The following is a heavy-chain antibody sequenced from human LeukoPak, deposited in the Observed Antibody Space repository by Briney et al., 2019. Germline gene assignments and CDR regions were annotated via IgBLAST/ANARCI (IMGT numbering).Heavy chain of an antibody. Sequence: PSETLSLTCTVSGVSLSSSNSYWGWIRQPPGKGLEWIGSIYYTGNTYYNASLKSRVTISIDTSKNQISLRLTSVTATDTAMYYCARQTGSGLFTLPGGQGTLVTVSS. CDR2: IYYTGNT. CDR1: GVSLSSSNSY. CDR3: ARQTGSGLFTLP. D-gene: IGHD3/OR15-3a*01. J-gene: IGHJ4*02. V-gene: IGHV4-39*01.